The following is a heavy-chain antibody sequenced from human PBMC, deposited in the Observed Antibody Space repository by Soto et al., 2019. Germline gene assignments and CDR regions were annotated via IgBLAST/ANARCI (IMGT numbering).Heavy chain of an antibody. V-gene: IGHV1-58*01. Sequence: ASLKVSCKASGFTFNSSAVQWVRQARGQRLEWIGCIVVCSGNTNYAQKFKERVTITRDMSTSTAYMELSSLRSEDTAVYYCAAESGYSYGRTSPTXWGQGTLVTVSX. D-gene: IGHD5-18*01. J-gene: IGHJ4*02. CDR2: IVVCSGNT. CDR3: AAESGYSYGRTSPTX. CDR1: GFTFNSSA.